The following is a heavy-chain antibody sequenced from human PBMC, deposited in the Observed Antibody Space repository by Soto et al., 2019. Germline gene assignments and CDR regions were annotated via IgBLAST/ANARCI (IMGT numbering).Heavy chain of an antibody. D-gene: IGHD1-1*01. J-gene: IGHJ4*02. CDR3: ARPPVERGGYFDY. Sequence: SETLSLTCTVSGGSISSSSYYWGWIRQPPGKGLEWIGSIYYSGSTYYNPSLKSRVTISVDTSKNHFSLKLSSVTAADTAVYYCARPPVERGGYFDYWGQGTLVTVSS. CDR1: GGSISSSSYY. V-gene: IGHV4-39*02. CDR2: IYYSGST.